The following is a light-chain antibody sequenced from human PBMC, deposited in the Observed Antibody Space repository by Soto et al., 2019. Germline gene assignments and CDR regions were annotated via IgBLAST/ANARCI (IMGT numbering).Light chain of an antibody. CDR3: QQYNSHSKT. J-gene: IGKJ1*01. CDR2: DAS. Sequence: DIQMTQSPSTLSASVGDSVTITCRASQSITTWLAWYQQKPGKAPNPLIYDASSLASGVPSRFSGSGSGTEFTLTISSLQPDDFATFYCQQYNSHSKTFGQGTKVDI. CDR1: QSITTW. V-gene: IGKV1-5*01.